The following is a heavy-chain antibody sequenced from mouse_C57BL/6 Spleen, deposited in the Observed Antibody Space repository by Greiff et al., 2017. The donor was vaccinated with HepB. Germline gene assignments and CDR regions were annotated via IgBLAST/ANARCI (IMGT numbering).Heavy chain of an antibody. Sequence: QVQLKESGAELARPGASVKMSCKASGYTFTSYTMHWVKQRPGQGLEWIGYINPSSGYTKYNQKFKDKATLTADKSSSTAYMQLSSLTSEDSAVYYCAREYYGYFDYWGQGTTLTVSS. V-gene: IGHV1-4*01. CDR3: AREYYGYFDY. D-gene: IGHD1-1*02. CDR1: GYTFTSYT. J-gene: IGHJ2*01. CDR2: INPSSGYT.